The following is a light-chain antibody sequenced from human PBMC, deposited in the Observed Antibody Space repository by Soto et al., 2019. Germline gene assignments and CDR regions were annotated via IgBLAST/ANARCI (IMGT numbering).Light chain of an antibody. J-gene: IGKJ4*01. CDR1: QTVSRY. Sequence: EIVLTQSTATLSLSPEEKATFSCRASQTVSRYLAWYQQKPGQAPRFLIYDAPNRATGIPARISGSGSGTDFTITINSLEPEDFAVYYCHQRHNWPPNFGGGSKVEI. V-gene: IGKV3-11*01. CDR2: DAP. CDR3: HQRHNWPPN.